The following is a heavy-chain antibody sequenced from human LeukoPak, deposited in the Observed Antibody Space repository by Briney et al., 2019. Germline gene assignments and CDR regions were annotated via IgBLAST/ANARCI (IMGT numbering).Heavy chain of an antibody. J-gene: IGHJ4*02. V-gene: IGHV1-2*06. D-gene: IGHD4-23*01. Sequence: ASVKVSCKASGYTFTGYYMHWVRQAPGQGLEWMGRINPNSGGTNYAQKFQGRVTMTRDTSISTAYMELSSLRSEDTAVYYCARETTVVTPPIYDYWGQGTLVTVSS. CDR1: GYTFTGYY. CDR2: INPNSGGT. CDR3: ARETTVVTPPIYDY.